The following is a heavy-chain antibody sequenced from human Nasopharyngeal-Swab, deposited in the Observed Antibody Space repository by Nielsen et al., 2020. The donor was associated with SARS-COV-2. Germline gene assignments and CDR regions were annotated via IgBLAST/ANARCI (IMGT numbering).Heavy chain of an antibody. D-gene: IGHD6-19*01. CDR2: ISYDGSNK. Sequence: GGSLRLSCAASGFTFSSYAMHWVRQAPGKGLEWVAVISYDGSNKYYADSVKGRFTISRDNSKNTLYLQMNSLRAEDTAVYYCARNPRIAVAGRGTDDYYYMDVWGKGTTVTVSS. CDR1: GFTFSSYA. V-gene: IGHV3-30-3*01. J-gene: IGHJ6*03. CDR3: ARNPRIAVAGRGTDDYYYMDV.